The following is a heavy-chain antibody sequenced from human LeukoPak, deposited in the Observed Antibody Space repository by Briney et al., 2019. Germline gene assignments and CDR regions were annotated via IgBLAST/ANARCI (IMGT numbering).Heavy chain of an antibody. D-gene: IGHD2-15*01. J-gene: IGHJ4*02. CDR2: ISYEKNEE. CDR1: GFTLTSYG. CDR3: VKGRSGSSYSPSDS. V-gene: IGHV3-30*18. Sequence: GGSLRLSCAASGFTLTSYGMHWVRQAPGKGLEWLAVISYEKNEEFYADSVKGRSTISRDSSKNTLYLQMNSLRPEDTAVYYCVKGRSGSSYSPSDSWGQGTLVTVSS.